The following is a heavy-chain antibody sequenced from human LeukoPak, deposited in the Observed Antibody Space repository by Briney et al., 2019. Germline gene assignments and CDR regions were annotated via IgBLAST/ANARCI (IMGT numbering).Heavy chain of an antibody. CDR2: IRYDGSNK. CDR1: GFTFSSYG. J-gene: IGHJ4*02. Sequence: GGSLRLSCAASGFTFSSYGMHWVRQAPGKGLEWVAFIRYDGSNKYYADSVKGRFTISRDNSKNTLYLQMNSLRAEDTAVYYCAKRGRYYYDSSGTDYWGQGTLVTVSS. D-gene: IGHD3-22*01. CDR3: AKRGRYYYDSSGTDY. V-gene: IGHV3-30*02.